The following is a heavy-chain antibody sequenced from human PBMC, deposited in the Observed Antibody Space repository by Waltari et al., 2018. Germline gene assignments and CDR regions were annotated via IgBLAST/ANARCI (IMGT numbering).Heavy chain of an antibody. V-gene: IGHV1-2*02. J-gene: IGHJ5*02. D-gene: IGHD3-10*01. Sequence: QVQLVQSGAEVKKPGASVKVSCKASGYTFTGYYMHWVRQAPGQGLEWRGWINPKSGGTNDAQKFQGRVTMSRDTSISTAYMELSRLRSDDTAVYYCAPLRGGDGNWFDPWGQGTLVTVSS. CDR1: GYTFTGYY. CDR3: APLRGGDGNWFDP. CDR2: INPKSGGT.